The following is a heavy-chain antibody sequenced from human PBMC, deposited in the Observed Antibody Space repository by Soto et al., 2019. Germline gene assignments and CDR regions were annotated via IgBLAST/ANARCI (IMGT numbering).Heavy chain of an antibody. CDR3: ARRYYYGSGTYYAFDI. CDR1: GYTFTNYW. Sequence: PGESLKISCQGSGYTFTNYWIAWVRLMPGKGLEWMGIIYPGDSDTRYSPSFQGQVTISADKSFNTAYLQWSSLKASDTAMYYCARRYYYGSGTYYAFDIWGQGTMVPVSS. J-gene: IGHJ3*02. V-gene: IGHV5-51*01. D-gene: IGHD3-10*01. CDR2: IYPGDSDT.